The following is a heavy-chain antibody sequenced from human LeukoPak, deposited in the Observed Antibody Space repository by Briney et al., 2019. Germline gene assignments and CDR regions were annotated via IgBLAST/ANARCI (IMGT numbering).Heavy chain of an antibody. D-gene: IGHD3-22*01. CDR3: AREVYDSRDPNYFDY. J-gene: IGHJ4*02. V-gene: IGHV1-69*13. CDR2: IIPIFGTA. CDR1: GYTFTNYD. Sequence: GASVKVSCKASGYTFTNYDFNWMRQAPGQGLEWMGGIIPIFGTANYAQKFQGRVTITADESTSTAYMELSSLRSEDTAVYYCAREVYDSRDPNYFDYWGQGTLVTVSS.